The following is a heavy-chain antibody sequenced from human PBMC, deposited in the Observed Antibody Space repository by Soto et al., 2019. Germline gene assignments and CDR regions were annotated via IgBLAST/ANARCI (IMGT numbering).Heavy chain of an antibody. Sequence: QVQLVQSGAEVKKPGSSVRVSCKASGGTFSTYIISWVRQAPGQGLAWMGRISPMVGIAIYAQKFQGRIAITADESTSIAYLEVTSLRNEDTSVYYCARLASGSYDYWGQGTLITVSS. CDR1: GGTFSTYI. CDR2: ISPMVGIA. V-gene: IGHV1-69*02. J-gene: IGHJ4*02. CDR3: ARLASGSYDY. D-gene: IGHD1-26*01.